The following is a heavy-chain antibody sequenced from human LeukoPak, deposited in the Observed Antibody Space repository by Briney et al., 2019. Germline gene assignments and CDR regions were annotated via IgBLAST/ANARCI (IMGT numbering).Heavy chain of an antibody. CDR1: GYTFTGAY. Sequence: ASVKVSCKASGYTFTGAYMHWVRQAPGQGLEWMGWINPNSGETKFAQKFQGRVTTTRDTSISTAYMDLGGLRSDDTAVYYCARVHFNSGYDNWGQGSLVTVSS. V-gene: IGHV1-2*02. CDR2: INPNSGET. J-gene: IGHJ4*02. CDR3: ARVHFNSGYDN. D-gene: IGHD3-9*01.